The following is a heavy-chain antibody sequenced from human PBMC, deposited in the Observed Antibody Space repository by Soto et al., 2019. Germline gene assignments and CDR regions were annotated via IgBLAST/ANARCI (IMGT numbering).Heavy chain of an antibody. V-gene: IGHV1-69*13. D-gene: IGHD3-3*01. Sequence: ASVKVSCKASGGSFGKSAINWVRQTPGQGLEWLGGFIPVYRTLNYAQKFQGRVTITADESTGTAYKTLSSLASDDTAVYYCATGVIWIGYFTVDSWGQGTRVTVSS. J-gene: IGHJ4*02. CDR1: GGSFGKSA. CDR2: FIPVYRTL. CDR3: ATGVIWIGYFTVDS.